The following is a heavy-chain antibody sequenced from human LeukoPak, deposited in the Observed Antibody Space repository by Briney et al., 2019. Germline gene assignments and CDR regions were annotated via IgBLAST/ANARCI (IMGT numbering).Heavy chain of an antibody. D-gene: IGHD2-15*01. J-gene: IGHJ4*02. CDR2: IRSEAYGGTT. V-gene: IGHV3-49*04. Sequence: PGGSLRLSCTSSGFTFGDYAMSWVRQAPGKGLEWVSFIRSEAYGGTTEYAASVKGRFTISRDDSKSIAYLQMNSLKIEDTAVYYCTRVSLVAASVFFDYWGQGSLVTVSS. CDR3: TRVSLVAASVFFDY. CDR1: GFTFGDYA.